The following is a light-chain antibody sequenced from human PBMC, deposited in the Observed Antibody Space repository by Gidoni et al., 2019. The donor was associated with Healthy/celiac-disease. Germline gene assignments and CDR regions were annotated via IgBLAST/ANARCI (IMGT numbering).Light chain of an antibody. V-gene: IGKV1-33*01. J-gene: IGKJ2*03. Sequence: DIQMTQSPSSLSASVGDRVTSTCQASQDISNYLNWYQQKPGKAPKLLIYDASNLETGGPSRFSGSGSGTDLTFTISSLQPEDIATYYCQQYDNLPPYSFGQGTKLEIK. CDR2: DAS. CDR3: QQYDNLPPYS. CDR1: QDISNY.